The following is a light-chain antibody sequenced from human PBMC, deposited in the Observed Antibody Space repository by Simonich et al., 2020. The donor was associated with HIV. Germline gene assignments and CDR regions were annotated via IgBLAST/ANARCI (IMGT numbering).Light chain of an antibody. V-gene: IGKV1-NL1*01. CDR2: DAY. Sequence: IQLTQSPSSLSASVGDRVTIPCRASQGLRNSLAWYQQRPWKAPKLLINDAYRLESGVPSRFSGSGAGTEYTLTISSLQPEDFATYYCQQYYSSLITFGGGTKVEIK. CDR3: QQYYSSLIT. CDR1: QGLRNS. J-gene: IGKJ4*01.